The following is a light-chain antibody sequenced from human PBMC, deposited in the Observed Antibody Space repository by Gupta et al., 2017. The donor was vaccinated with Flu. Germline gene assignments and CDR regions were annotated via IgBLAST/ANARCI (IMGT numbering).Light chain of an antibody. CDR1: QGIRND. V-gene: IGKV1-6*01. CDR3: RQEDSSPFT. CDR2: AAS. Sequence: PPSLSASAGDRVTITCRSRQGIRNDLGWSQQKPWRAARLPLYAASRVRSVVPSRFSGTRSGTXITLTIXRLQREDFATYYCRQEDSSPFTFGXGTTVDIK. J-gene: IGKJ3*01.